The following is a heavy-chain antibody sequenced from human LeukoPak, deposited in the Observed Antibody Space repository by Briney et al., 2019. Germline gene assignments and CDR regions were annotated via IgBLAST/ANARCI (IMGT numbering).Heavy chain of an antibody. CDR3: ATGGSSSSVDY. CDR2: IYYSGST. CDR1: GVSFSSYY. V-gene: IGHV4-59*01. Sequence: PSETLSLTCTVSGVSFSSYYWTWIRQPPGKGPEWIGYIYYSGSTNYNPSLKGRVTMSLDTSKNQFSLKLTSVTAADTAVHYCATGGSSSSVDYWGQGTLVTVSS. D-gene: IGHD6-6*01. J-gene: IGHJ4*02.